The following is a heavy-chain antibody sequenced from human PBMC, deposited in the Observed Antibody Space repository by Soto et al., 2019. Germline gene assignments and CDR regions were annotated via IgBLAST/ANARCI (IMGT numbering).Heavy chain of an antibody. CDR1: GASISNTSYF. CDR3: ASRYYPLSAGYPNYKPFYLEN. CDR2: MFSTGSS. V-gene: IGHV4-39*02. Sequence: SETLSLTCAVSGASISNTSYFWGWIRQPPGKGLEWVGKMFSTGSSTYNPSLKGRVTFSVDTSKNHFSLRLFSMTASDTAVYFCASRYYPLSAGYPNYKPFYLENCGTRTLVSASS. J-gene: IGHJ4*02. D-gene: IGHD3-9*01.